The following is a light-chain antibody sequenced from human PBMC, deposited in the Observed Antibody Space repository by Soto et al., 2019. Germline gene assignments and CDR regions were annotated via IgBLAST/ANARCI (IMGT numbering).Light chain of an antibody. CDR3: QQSYTSRIT. CDR1: QGIGNH. CDR2: AAS. V-gene: IGKV1-39*01. J-gene: IGKJ5*01. Sequence: DIQMTQSPSSLSASIGDRVTITCQASQGIGNHLNWYQQKPGKAPKLLIFAASSLQSGVPSRFSGSGSGTDFTLTVSSLQPEDFATYYCQQSYTSRITFGLGTRLEIK.